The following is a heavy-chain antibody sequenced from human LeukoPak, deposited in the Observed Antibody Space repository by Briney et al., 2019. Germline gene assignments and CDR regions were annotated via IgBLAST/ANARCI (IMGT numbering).Heavy chain of an antibody. V-gene: IGHV3-73*01. CDR3: TRQADTIDY. J-gene: IGHJ4*02. CDR1: GFTFSGSA. Sequence: PGGSLKLSCAASGFTFSGSAIHWVRQASGKGLEWVGHIRSKANNHAAAYAASVKGRFTISRDDSKNTAYLQMNSLKTEDTAVYYCTRQADTIDYWGQGTLVTVSS. D-gene: IGHD5-18*01. CDR2: IRSKANNHAA.